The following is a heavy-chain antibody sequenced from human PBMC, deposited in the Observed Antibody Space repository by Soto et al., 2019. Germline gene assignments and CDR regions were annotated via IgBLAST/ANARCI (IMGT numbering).Heavy chain of an antibody. V-gene: IGHV4-39*01. CDR1: GGSISSGAYY. J-gene: IGHJ4*02. CDR2: IYYSGSTY. Sequence: QLQLQESGPGLVKPSETLSLTCSVSGGSISSGAYYWAWIRQPPGKGLDWIGSIYYSGSTYYYNPSLKSRVTISVDTSRNQFSLKLSSVTAADTAMYYCARPLNGESHSGPFDYWGQGTLVTVSS. D-gene: IGHD2-8*01. CDR3: ARPLNGESHSGPFDY.